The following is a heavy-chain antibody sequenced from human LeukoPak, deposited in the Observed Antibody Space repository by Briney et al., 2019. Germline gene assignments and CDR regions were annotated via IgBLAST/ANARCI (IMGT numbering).Heavy chain of an antibody. D-gene: IGHD3-3*01. CDR3: ARQPLTMTDVFDI. CDR2: IYPPDSDA. J-gene: IGHJ3*02. V-gene: IGHV5-51*01. Sequence: GESLKISCKGSGYRFTSYWIGWVRQMPGKGLEWMGIIYPPDSDATYSPSFQGQVTISADKSISTVYLQWSSLKASDTAMYYCARQPLTMTDVFDIWPRDNGHRLF. CDR1: GYRFTSYW.